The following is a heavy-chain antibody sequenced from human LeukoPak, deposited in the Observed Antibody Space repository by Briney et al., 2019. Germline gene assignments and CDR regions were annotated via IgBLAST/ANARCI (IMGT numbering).Heavy chain of an antibody. CDR1: GFTFDDYG. V-gene: IGHV3-20*04. Sequence: AGGSLRLSCAASGFTFDDYGMSWVRQAPGKGLEWVSGINWNGGSTGYADSVKGRFTISRDNAKNSPYLQMNSLRAEDTAVYYCASVRGPRGPDYWGQGTLVTVSS. D-gene: IGHD2-8*01. CDR2: INWNGGST. CDR3: ASVRGPRGPDY. J-gene: IGHJ4*02.